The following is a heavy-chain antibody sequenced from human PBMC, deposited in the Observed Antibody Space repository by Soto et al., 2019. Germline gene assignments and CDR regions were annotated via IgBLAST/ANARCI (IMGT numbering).Heavy chain of an antibody. J-gene: IGHJ4*02. CDR3: ARNDFWSGYFDY. CDR1: GFTFSDYF. V-gene: IGHV3-11*01. Sequence: QVQLVESGGGLVKPGGSLRLSCVASGFTFSDYFINWIRQAPGKGLEWVAYFGRSGGATYYADSVKGRFIISRDNVRNSLFLQMNSLRVEDTAMYYCARNDFWSGYFDYWGQGTLVAVSS. D-gene: IGHD3-3*01. CDR2: FGRSGGAT.